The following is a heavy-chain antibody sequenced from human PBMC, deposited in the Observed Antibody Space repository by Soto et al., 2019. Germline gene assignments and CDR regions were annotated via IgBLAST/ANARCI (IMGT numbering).Heavy chain of an antibody. D-gene: IGHD2-15*01. CDR1: GYSFTSYW. Sequence: GESLKISRKGSGYSFTSYWISWVRQMPGKGLEWMGRIDPSDSYTNYSPSFQGHVTISADKSISTAYLQWSSLKASDTAMYYCARTVVVVGAATGNYYYCGMDVWGQGTTVTVSS. V-gene: IGHV5-10-1*01. CDR2: IDPSDSYT. J-gene: IGHJ6*02. CDR3: ARTVVVVGAATGNYYYCGMDV.